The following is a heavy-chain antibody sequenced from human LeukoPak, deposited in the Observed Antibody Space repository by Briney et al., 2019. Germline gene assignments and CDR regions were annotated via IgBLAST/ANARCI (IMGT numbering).Heavy chain of an antibody. CDR2: IYYSGIT. Sequence: PSETLSLACTVSGGSISSSSYYWGWIRQPPGKGLEWIGSIYYSGITYYNPSLKSRVTISVDTSKKQFSLKMRSVTAADTAVYYCARESSGWSSRSDPWGQGTLVTVSS. CDR3: ARESSGWSSRSDP. CDR1: GGSISSSSYY. V-gene: IGHV4-39*07. J-gene: IGHJ5*02. D-gene: IGHD6-19*01.